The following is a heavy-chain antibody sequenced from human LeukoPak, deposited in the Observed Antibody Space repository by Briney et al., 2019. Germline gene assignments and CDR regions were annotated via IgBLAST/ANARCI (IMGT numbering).Heavy chain of an antibody. CDR3: AKREYDFWSAYYMDV. V-gene: IGHV3-21*04. D-gene: IGHD3-3*01. J-gene: IGHJ6*03. CDR1: GFTFSTYS. CDR2: ISSSSSYI. Sequence: PGGSLRLSCAGSGFTFSTYSMNWVRQAPGKGLEWVSSISSSSSYIYYADSVKGRFTISRDNSKNTLYLQMNSLRAEDTAVYYCAKREYDFWSAYYMDVWGKGTTVTVSS.